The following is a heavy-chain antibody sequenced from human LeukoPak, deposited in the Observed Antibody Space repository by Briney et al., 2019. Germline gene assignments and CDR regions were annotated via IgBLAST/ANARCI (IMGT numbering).Heavy chain of an antibody. CDR3: AKDIRVYDILTGFDY. Sequence: PGGSLRLSCAASGFTFSSYAMSWVRQAPGKGREWVAAISGSGGSTYYEDSVKGRFTISRDNSKNTLYLQMNSLRAEDTAVYYCAKDIRVYDILTGFDYWGQGTLVTVSS. D-gene: IGHD3-9*01. CDR1: GFTFSSYA. V-gene: IGHV3-23*01. CDR2: ISGSGGST. J-gene: IGHJ4*02.